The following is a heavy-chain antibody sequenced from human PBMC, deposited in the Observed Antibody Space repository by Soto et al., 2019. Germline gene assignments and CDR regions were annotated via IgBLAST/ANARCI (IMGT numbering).Heavy chain of an antibody. V-gene: IGHV4-61*01. D-gene: IGHD6-13*01. Sequence: QAQLQESGPGPVKPSETLSLTCTVSAGSVSGDTHYWSWIRQPPGKGLEWIGYIYNSGSTNYHPSLKSRVTISVDTSKNQFSLKLSSVTAADTAVYYCARGYRTSWYWFDLWGRGTLVTVSS. CDR2: IYNSGST. J-gene: IGHJ2*01. CDR3: ARGYRTSWYWFDL. CDR1: AGSVSGDTHY.